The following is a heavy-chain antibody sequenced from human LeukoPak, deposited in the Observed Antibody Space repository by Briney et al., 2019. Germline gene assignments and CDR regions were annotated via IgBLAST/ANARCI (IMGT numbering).Heavy chain of an antibody. CDR3: ARDLLGWELHYFDY. CDR1: GFTFSSYN. Sequence: GGSLRLSCAASGFTFSSYNMNWVRQAPGKGLEGVSSISSSSSYIYYADSVKGRFTISRDNAKNSLYLQMNSLRVEDTAVYYCARDLLGWELHYFDYWGQGTLVTVSS. J-gene: IGHJ4*02. CDR2: ISSSSSYI. D-gene: IGHD1-26*01. V-gene: IGHV3-21*01.